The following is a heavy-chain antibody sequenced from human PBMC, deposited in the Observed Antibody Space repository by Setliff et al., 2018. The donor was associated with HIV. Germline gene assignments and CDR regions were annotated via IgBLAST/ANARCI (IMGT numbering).Heavy chain of an antibody. CDR3: ARAPANYHDSSGFYFGGDYYFDF. CDR2: VHFGGST. V-gene: IGHV4-39*02. D-gene: IGHD3-22*01. Sequence: PSETLSLTCTVSGGSINKNYYWGWIRQPPGKGLEWIGNVHFGGSTYYNPSLKSRVTIHVATSKEQFFLSLSSVTAADTAVYYCARAPANYHDSSGFYFGGDYYFDFWGQGTLVTVSS. CDR1: GGSINKNYY. J-gene: IGHJ4*02.